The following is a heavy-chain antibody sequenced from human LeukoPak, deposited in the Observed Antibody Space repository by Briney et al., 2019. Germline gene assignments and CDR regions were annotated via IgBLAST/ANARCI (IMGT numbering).Heavy chain of an antibody. CDR1: GFTFSSYA. Sequence: GGSLRLSCAASGFTFSSYAMSWVRQAPGKGLEWVSAISGSGGSAYYADSVKGRFTISRDNSKNTLYLQMNSLRAEDTAVYYCAKDRKVWYYYDSSGYYPAWGQGTLVTVSS. CDR3: AKDRKVWYYYDSSGYYPA. V-gene: IGHV3-23*01. D-gene: IGHD3-22*01. CDR2: ISGSGGSA. J-gene: IGHJ4*02.